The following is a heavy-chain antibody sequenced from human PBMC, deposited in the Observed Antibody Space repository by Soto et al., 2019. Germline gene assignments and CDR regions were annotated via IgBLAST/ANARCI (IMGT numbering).Heavy chain of an antibody. D-gene: IGHD6-6*01. Sequence: EVQLVESGGGLVQPGGSLRLCFAASGFTFSSYWMSWVRQAPGKGLEWVANIKQDGSEKYYVDSVKGRFTISRDNAKNSLYLQMNSLRAEDTAVYYCARSIAARLNWFDPWGQGTLVTVSS. V-gene: IGHV3-7*01. CDR1: GFTFSSYW. CDR2: IKQDGSEK. CDR3: ARSIAARLNWFDP. J-gene: IGHJ5*02.